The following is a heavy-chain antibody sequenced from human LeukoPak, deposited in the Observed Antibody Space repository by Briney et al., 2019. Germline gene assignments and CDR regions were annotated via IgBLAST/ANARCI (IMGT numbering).Heavy chain of an antibody. CDR2: IYSGGST. CDR1: GFTVSSNY. Sequence: GGSLRLSCAASGFTVSSNYMSWVRQAPGKGLEWVSVIYSGGSTYYADSVKGRFTISRDNSKNTLYLQMNSLGAEDTAVYYCARRPGGYYDSSGYYGAFDICGQGTMDTDSS. J-gene: IGHJ3*02. CDR3: ARRPGGYYDSSGYYGAFDI. D-gene: IGHD3-22*01. V-gene: IGHV3-66*04.